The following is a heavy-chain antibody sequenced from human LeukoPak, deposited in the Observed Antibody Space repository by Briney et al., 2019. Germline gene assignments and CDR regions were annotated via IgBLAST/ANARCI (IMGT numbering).Heavy chain of an antibody. CDR2: IYYSGST. CDR1: GGSISSSSYY. V-gene: IGHV4-39*07. D-gene: IGHD6-13*01. Sequence: SETLSLTCTVSGGSISSSSYYWGWIRQPPGKGLEWIGSIYYSGSTYYNPSLKSRVTISVDTSKNQFSLKLSSVTAADTAVYYCARDQGETGYSSSWYFPWFDPWGQGTLVTVSS. CDR3: ARDQGETGYSSSWYFPWFDP. J-gene: IGHJ5*02.